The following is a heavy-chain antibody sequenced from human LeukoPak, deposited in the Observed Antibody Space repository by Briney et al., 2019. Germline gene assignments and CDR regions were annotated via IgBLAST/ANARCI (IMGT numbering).Heavy chain of an antibody. V-gene: IGHV4-39*07. D-gene: IGHD3-16*01. CDR3: ARRAIWFGGPPYVWGSHNWFDP. J-gene: IGHJ5*02. Sequence: PSETLSLTCTVSNASISSNTYYRAWIRQPPGKGLEYIGSINYRGSTYYNPSLKSRVTLSVDTSKNQFSLKLSSVTAADTAVYYCARRAIWFGGPPYVWGSHNWFDPWGQGTLVTVSS. CDR1: NASISSNTYY. CDR2: INYRGST.